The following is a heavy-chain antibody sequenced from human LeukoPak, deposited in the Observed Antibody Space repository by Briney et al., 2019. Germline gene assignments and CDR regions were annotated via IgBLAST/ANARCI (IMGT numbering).Heavy chain of an antibody. D-gene: IGHD6-25*01. CDR3: AKASGTYYFDY. V-gene: IGHV3-23*01. CDR1: GFTFRSYA. CDR2: VSVSGSST. J-gene: IGHJ4*02. Sequence: GGSLRLSCAASGFTFRSYAMTWVRQAPGKGLEWVSAVSVSGSSTYYTDSVKGRFTISRDNSKNTLYLQMNSLRAEDTAVYYCAKASGTYYFDYWGQGILVTVSS.